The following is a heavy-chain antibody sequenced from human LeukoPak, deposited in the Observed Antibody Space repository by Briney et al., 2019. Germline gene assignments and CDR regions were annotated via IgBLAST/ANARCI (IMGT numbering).Heavy chain of an antibody. Sequence: SETLSLTCTVSGGSISSGVYYWSWIRQHPGKGLEWIGYIYYSGSTYYNPSLKSRVTISVDTSKNQFSLKLSSVTAADTAVYYCARVIEWGSSWPFDYWGQGTLVTVSS. J-gene: IGHJ4*02. D-gene: IGHD6-13*01. CDR3: ARVIEWGSSWPFDY. V-gene: IGHV4-31*03. CDR2: IYYSGST. CDR1: GGSISSGVYY.